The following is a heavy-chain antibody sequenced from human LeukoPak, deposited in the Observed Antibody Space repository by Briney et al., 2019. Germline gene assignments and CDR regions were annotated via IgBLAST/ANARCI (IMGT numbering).Heavy chain of an antibody. J-gene: IGHJ6*03. V-gene: IGHV5-51*01. Sequence: GESLKISCKGSGYSFTSYWIGWVRQMPGEGLEWMGIIYPGDSDTRYSPSFQGQVTISADKSISTAYLQWSSLKASDTAMYYCARHRIAVAGLNYYYYMDVWGKGTTVTVSS. CDR1: GYSFTSYW. D-gene: IGHD6-19*01. CDR2: IYPGDSDT. CDR3: ARHRIAVAGLNYYYYMDV.